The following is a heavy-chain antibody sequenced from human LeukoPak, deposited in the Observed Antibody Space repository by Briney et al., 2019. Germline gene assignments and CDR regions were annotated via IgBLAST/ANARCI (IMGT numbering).Heavy chain of an antibody. J-gene: IGHJ4*02. Sequence: GGSLRLSCAASGFTFSSHWMTWVRQAPGKGLEWVAVISYDGSNKYYADSVKGRFTISRDNSKNTLYLQMNSLRAEDTAVYYCARDPPKGESGSYPDYWGQGTLVTVSS. CDR2: ISYDGSNK. CDR3: ARDPPKGESGSYPDY. CDR1: GFTFSSHW. D-gene: IGHD1-26*01. V-gene: IGHV3-30*03.